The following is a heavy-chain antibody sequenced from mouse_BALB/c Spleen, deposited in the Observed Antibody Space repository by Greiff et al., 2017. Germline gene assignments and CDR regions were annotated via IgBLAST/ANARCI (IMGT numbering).Heavy chain of an antibody. CDR2: IWRGGST. CDR3: AKNGEGRAMDY. V-gene: IGHV2-5-1*01. Sequence: VQRVESGPSLVQPSQSLSITCTVSGFSLTSYGVHWVRQSPGKGLEWLGVIWRGGSTDYNAAFMSRLSITKDNSKSQVFFKMNSLQADDTAIYYCAKNGEGRAMDYWGQGTSVTVSS. D-gene: IGHD3-3*01. J-gene: IGHJ4*01. CDR1: GFSLTSYG.